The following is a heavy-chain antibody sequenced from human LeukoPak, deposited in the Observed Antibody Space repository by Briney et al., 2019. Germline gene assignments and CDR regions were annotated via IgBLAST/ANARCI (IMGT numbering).Heavy chain of an antibody. CDR3: ARSVGSERDFDY. CDR2: IYYSGST. Sequence: PSETLSLTCTVSGGSISSYYWSWIRQPPGKGREWIGYIYYSGSTNYNPSLKSRVTISVDTSKNQFSLKLSSVTAADTAVYYCARSVGSERDFDYWGQGTLVTVSS. J-gene: IGHJ4*02. CDR1: GGSISSYY. D-gene: IGHD1-26*01. V-gene: IGHV4-59*01.